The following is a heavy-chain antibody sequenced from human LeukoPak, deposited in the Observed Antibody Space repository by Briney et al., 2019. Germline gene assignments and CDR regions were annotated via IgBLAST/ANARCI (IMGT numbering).Heavy chain of an antibody. D-gene: IGHD3-16*01. Sequence: SETLSLTCAVYGGSFSGYYWSWIRQPPGKGLEWIGEISHSGSTNYNPSLKSRVTISVDTSKNQFSLKLSSVTAADTAVYYCARGAGEQSGNPYYYFDYWGQGTLVTVSS. J-gene: IGHJ4*02. CDR1: GGSFSGYY. CDR2: ISHSGST. CDR3: ARGAGEQSGNPYYYFDY. V-gene: IGHV4-34*01.